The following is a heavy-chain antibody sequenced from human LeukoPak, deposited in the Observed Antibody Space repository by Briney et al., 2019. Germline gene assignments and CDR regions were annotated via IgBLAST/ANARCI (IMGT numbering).Heavy chain of an antibody. V-gene: IGHV1-69*06. Sequence: GASVKVSCKASRGTLSSYAISWVRQAPGQGLEWMGRIIPIFGTANYAQKFQGRVTITPDKSTSTAYMELSSLRSEDTAVYYCARDLPGYSSSWYPDWGQGTLVTVSS. CDR2: IIPIFGTA. J-gene: IGHJ4*02. D-gene: IGHD6-13*01. CDR1: RGTLSSYA. CDR3: ARDLPGYSSSWYPD.